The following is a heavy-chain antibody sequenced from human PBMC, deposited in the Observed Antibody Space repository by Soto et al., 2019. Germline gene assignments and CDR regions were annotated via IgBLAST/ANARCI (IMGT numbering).Heavy chain of an antibody. D-gene: IGHD1-26*01. V-gene: IGHV3-33*01. CDR1: GFAFSNYG. Sequence: QVHLVESGGGVVQPGRSLTLSCTASGFAFSNYGIHWVRQAPGRGLEWVAVIWSDGTKKFYAGSVRGRFTISRDNSKNTLYLQMNSLRAEDTAVYYCARDWWEEPAGKEHVSQVDYWGQGTLVTVSS. CDR2: IWSDGTKK. CDR3: ARDWWEEPAGKEHVSQVDY. J-gene: IGHJ4*02.